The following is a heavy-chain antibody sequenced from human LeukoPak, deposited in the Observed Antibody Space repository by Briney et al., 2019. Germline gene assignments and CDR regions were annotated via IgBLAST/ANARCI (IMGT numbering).Heavy chain of an antibody. V-gene: IGHV4-39*07. CDR1: GGSISSSSYY. D-gene: IGHD3-22*01. CDR2: IYYSGST. Sequence: PSETLSLTCTVSGGSISSSSYYWGWIRQPPGKGLEWIGSIYYSGSTYYNPSLKSRVTISVDTSKNQFSLKLSSVTAADTAVYYCARSDYYDSSGYIGGFDYWGQGTLVTVSS. CDR3: ARSDYYDSSGYIGGFDY. J-gene: IGHJ4*02.